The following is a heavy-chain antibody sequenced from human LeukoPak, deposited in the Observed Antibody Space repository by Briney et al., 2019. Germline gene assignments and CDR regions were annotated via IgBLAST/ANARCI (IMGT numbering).Heavy chain of an antibody. CDR2: ISYDGSNK. V-gene: IGHV3-30*18. Sequence: PGRSLRLSCAASGFTFSSYGMHWVRQAPGKGLEWVAVISYDGSNKYYADSVKGRFTISRDNSKNTLYLQMNSLRAEDTAVYYCAKDQQVYSSGCLDYWGQGTLVTVSS. D-gene: IGHD6-19*01. CDR3: AKDQQVYSSGCLDY. J-gene: IGHJ4*02. CDR1: GFTFSSYG.